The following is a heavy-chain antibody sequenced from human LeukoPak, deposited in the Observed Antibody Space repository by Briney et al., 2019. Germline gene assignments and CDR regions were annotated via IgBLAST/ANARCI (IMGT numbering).Heavy chain of an antibody. Sequence: GGSLRLSCAASRFTFSNSAMSWVRQAPGKGLEWVSSISDGGDSTYYADSVKGRFTISRDNAKNSLYLQMNSLRAEDTAVYYCAREPFWSGYYSNLHFDYWGQGTLVTVSS. CDR1: RFTFSNSA. V-gene: IGHV3-23*01. CDR3: AREPFWSGYYSNLHFDY. D-gene: IGHD3-3*01. J-gene: IGHJ4*02. CDR2: ISDGGDST.